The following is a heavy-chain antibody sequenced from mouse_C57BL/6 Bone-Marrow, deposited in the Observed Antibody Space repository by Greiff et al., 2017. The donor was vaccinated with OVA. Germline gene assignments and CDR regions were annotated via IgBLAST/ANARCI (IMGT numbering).Heavy chain of an antibody. D-gene: IGHD1-1*01. V-gene: IGHV1-39*01. Sequence: VQLQQSGPELVKPGASVKISCKASGYSFTDYYMNWVKQSTGKSLEWIGGINPNYGATSYNEKFKGKATLTVDQSSSTAYMQLNSLTSEDSGVYFCARYGYYFDYWGQGTTLTVSS. CDR1: GYSFTDYY. CDR2: INPNYGAT. J-gene: IGHJ2*01. CDR3: ARYGYYFDY.